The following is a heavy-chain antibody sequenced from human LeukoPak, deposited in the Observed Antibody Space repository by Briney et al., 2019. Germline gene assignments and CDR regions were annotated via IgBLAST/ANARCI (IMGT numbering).Heavy chain of an antibody. Sequence: GGSLRLSCAASGFTFSSYWMNWARQAPGKGLEWVASINHNGNVNYYVDSVKGRFTISRDNAKNSLYLQMNSLRAEDTAVYYCARDPSGSDFDYWGQGTLVTVSS. CDR2: INHNGNVN. CDR3: ARDPSGSDFDY. J-gene: IGHJ4*02. V-gene: IGHV3-7*01. D-gene: IGHD5-12*01. CDR1: GFTFSSYW.